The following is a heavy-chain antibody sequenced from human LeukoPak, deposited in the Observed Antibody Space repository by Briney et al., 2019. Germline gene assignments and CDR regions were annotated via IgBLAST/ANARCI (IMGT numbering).Heavy chain of an antibody. CDR2: ISGTSRTI. D-gene: IGHD3-10*01. CDR1: GFTFNKYS. Sequence: GGSLRLSCVASGFTFNKYSMNWVRQAPGKGLQWLSYISGTSRTIYYTDSVKGRFAISRDNARNSLYLQMSSLRVEDTAVYYCAKDGWLESGRTPFYFDSWGQGTLVTVSS. J-gene: IGHJ4*02. CDR3: AKDGWLESGRTPFYFDS. V-gene: IGHV3-48*01.